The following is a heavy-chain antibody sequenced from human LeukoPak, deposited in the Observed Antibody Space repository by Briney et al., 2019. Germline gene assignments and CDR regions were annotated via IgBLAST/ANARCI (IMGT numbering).Heavy chain of an antibody. CDR1: GGSMSNYF. V-gene: IGHV4-59*01. J-gene: IGHJ4*02. CDR2: MSSSGSP. CDR3: AREIVGGFNPGAY. D-gene: IGHD1-14*01. Sequence: SETLSLTCTVSGGSMSNYFWSWIRQPPGKGLEWIGYMSSSGSPNYNPSLKSRVTISVHTSNNQFSLKLISVTAADTAVYYCAREIVGGFNPGAYWGQGTLVTVSS.